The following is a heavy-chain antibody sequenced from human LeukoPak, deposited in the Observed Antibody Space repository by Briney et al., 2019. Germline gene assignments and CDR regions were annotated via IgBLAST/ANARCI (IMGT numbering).Heavy chain of an antibody. CDR3: ARLGELLAFDY. CDR2: IYYTGST. J-gene: IGHJ4*02. CDR1: GGSISSSSYY. D-gene: IGHD1-26*01. Sequence: SETLSLTCTVSGGSISSSSYYWGWIRQPPGKGLGWIGIIYYTGSTYYNPSLKSRVTISVDTSKNQFSLKLTSVTAADTAVYYCARLGELLAFDYWGQGTLVTVSS. V-gene: IGHV4-39*01.